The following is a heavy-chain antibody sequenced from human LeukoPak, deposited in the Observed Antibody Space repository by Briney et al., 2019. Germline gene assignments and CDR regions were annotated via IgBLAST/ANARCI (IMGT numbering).Heavy chain of an antibody. CDR1: GFTFSSYE. V-gene: IGHV3-48*03. Sequence: PGGSQRPSCAASGFTFSSYETNWVRQAPGKGLEWVSYISSSGSTIYYADSVKGRFTISRDNAKNSLYLQMNSLRAEDTAVYYCARSLGDWYFDLWGRGTLVAVSS. CDR3: ARSLGDWYFDL. CDR2: ISSSGSTI. D-gene: IGHD1-26*01. J-gene: IGHJ2*01.